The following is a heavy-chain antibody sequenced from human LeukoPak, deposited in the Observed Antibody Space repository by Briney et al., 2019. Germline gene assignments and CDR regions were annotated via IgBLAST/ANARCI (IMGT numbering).Heavy chain of an antibody. V-gene: IGHV1-2*02. CDR3: ATVEYSGYDIFDY. Sequence: ASVKVSCKASGYTFTGYYMQWVRQAPGQGLEWMGWINPNSGGTNYAQKFQGRVTMTRDTSISTAYMELSRLRSDDTAVYYCATVEYSGYDIFDYWGQGTLVTVSS. CDR2: INPNSGGT. J-gene: IGHJ4*02. CDR1: GYTFTGYY. D-gene: IGHD5-12*01.